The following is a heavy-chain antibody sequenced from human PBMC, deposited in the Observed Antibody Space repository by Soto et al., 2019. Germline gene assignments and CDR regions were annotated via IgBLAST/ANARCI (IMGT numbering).Heavy chain of an antibody. CDR1: GFTFGSHG. J-gene: IGHJ6*02. CDR3: AKDLRTTISDYGMDV. D-gene: IGHD2-21*01. CDR2: ISYDETNE. V-gene: IGHV3-30*18. Sequence: QVQLVESGGGVVQPGGSLRLTCVASGFTFGSHGMHWVRQAPGKGLEWVAVISYDETNEYYVDSVKGRFTISRDNSNSTLYLQMNRLRPEDTAVYKCAKDLRTTISDYGMDVWGQGTTVTVSS.